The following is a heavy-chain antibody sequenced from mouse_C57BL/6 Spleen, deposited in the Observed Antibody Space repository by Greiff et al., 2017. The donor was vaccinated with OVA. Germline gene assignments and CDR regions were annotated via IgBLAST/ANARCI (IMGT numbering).Heavy chain of an antibody. CDR2: ISYDGSN. Sequence: EVKLQESGPGLVKPSQSLSLTCSVTGYSITSGYYWNWIRQFPGNKLEWMGYISYDGSNNYNPSLKNRISITRDTSKNQFFLKLNSVTTEDTATYYCARERLRRESYAMDYWGQGTSVTVSS. CDR1: GYSITSGYY. V-gene: IGHV3-6*01. CDR3: ARERLRRESYAMDY. D-gene: IGHD2-4*01. J-gene: IGHJ4*01.